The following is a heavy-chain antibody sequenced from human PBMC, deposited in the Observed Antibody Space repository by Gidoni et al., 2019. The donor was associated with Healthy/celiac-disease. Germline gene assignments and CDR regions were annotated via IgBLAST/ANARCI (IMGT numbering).Heavy chain of an antibody. Sequence: QVQLVQSGAEVKKPGASVKVSCKASGYTFTGSYMHWVRQAPGQGLEWMGLINPNSGGTNYAQKFHGRVTMTRETSISTAYMELSRLRSDDTAVYYCARGGHCSSTSCPPDYYYGMDVWGQGTTVTVSS. CDR1: GYTFTGSY. CDR2: INPNSGGT. CDR3: ARGGHCSSTSCPPDYYYGMDV. J-gene: IGHJ6*02. V-gene: IGHV1-2*02. D-gene: IGHD2-2*01.